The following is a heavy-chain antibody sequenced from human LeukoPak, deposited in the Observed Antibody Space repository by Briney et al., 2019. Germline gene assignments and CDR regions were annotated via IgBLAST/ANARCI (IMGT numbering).Heavy chain of an antibody. V-gene: IGHV3-11*01. CDR2: ITSTGGSA. Sequence: GGSLRLSCAASGFSFTNYYMSWIRQAPGKGLEWVSYITSTGGSAFYADSVKGRFTISRDNAKNTVFLQMSSLRAEDTALYYCARKSASGNYPLDYWGQGTLVTVSS. CDR3: ARKSASGNYPLDY. D-gene: IGHD3-10*01. CDR1: GFSFTNYY. J-gene: IGHJ4*02.